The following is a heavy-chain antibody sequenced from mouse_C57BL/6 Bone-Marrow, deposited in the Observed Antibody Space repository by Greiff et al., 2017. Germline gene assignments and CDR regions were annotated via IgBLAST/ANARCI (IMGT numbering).Heavy chain of an antibody. CDR3: ARGAGRYFDY. Sequence: EVQVVESGGGLVKPGASLKLSCAASGYTFSDYGMHWVRQAPGKGLEWVAYISIGSSTIYYADTVKGRFTISRDNANNTLFLQMTSLRSEDTAVYDCARGAGRYFDYWGQGTTLTVSS. CDR1: GYTFSDYG. J-gene: IGHJ2*01. D-gene: IGHD4-1*01. V-gene: IGHV5-17*01. CDR2: ISIGSSTI.